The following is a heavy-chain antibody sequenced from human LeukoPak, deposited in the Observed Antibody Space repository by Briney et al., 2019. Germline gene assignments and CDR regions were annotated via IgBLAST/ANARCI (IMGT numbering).Heavy chain of an antibody. D-gene: IGHD5-18*01. CDR2: IYYSGST. Sequence: SETLSLTCTVSAGSISSYYWSWIRQPPGKGLEWIGYIYYSGSTNYNPSLKSRVTISLDTSKNQFSLKLGSVTTADTAVYYCARQRYSRFDPWGQGTLVTVSS. V-gene: IGHV4-59*01. CDR1: AGSISSYY. J-gene: IGHJ5*02. CDR3: ARQRYSRFDP.